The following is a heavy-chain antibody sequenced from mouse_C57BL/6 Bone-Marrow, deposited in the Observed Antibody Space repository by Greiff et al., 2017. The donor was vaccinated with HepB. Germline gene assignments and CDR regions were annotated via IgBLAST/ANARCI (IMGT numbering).Heavy chain of an antibody. CDR1: GFTFSDYG. D-gene: IGHD6-5*01. CDR3: ARGGAYDPAWFAY. CDR2: ISSGSSTI. V-gene: IGHV5-17*01. J-gene: IGHJ3*01. Sequence: EVKLMASGGGLVKPGGSLKLSCAASGFTFSDYGMHWVRQAPEKGLEWVAYISSGSSTIYYADTVKGRFTISRDNAKNTLFLQRTSLRSEDTAIYYCARGGAYDPAWFAYWGQGTLVTVSA.